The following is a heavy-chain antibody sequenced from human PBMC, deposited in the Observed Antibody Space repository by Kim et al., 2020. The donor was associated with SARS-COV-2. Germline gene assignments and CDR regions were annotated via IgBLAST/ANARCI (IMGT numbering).Heavy chain of an antibody. CDR1: GYSFSNYA. CDR2: IIPVNGNT. Sequence: ASVKVSCKASGYSFSNYALHWVRQAPGQRPEWMGWIIPVNGNTKHSQKFQGRVSITRDTSATTAYMELTSLRSEDTAVYYCARVDYGSGSYYFDYWGQGTLVTVSS. J-gene: IGHJ4*02. CDR3: ARVDYGSGSYYFDY. D-gene: IGHD3-10*01. V-gene: IGHV1-3*01.